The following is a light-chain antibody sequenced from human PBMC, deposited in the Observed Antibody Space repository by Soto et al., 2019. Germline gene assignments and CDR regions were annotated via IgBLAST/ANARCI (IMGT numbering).Light chain of an antibody. CDR2: EVS. Sequence: CVLTQPASVYGSPGQSITISCTGTSSDVGSYNLVSWYQQHPGKAPKVMIYEVSKRPSGVFNRFSGSKSGNTASLTISGLQAEDEADYYCCSYAGSSAYVFGVGTKVTVL. J-gene: IGLJ1*01. CDR1: SSDVGSYNL. CDR3: CSYAGSSAYV. V-gene: IGLV2-23*02.